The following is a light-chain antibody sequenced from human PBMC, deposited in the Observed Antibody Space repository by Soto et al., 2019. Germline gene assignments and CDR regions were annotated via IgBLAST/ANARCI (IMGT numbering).Light chain of an antibody. CDR2: GAS. J-gene: IGKJ1*01. CDR1: QSVSSSY. Sequence: EIVLTQSPGTLSWSPGERATLSCRASQSVSSSYLACYQQKRGQAPRLLIYGASSRATGIPDRFSGSGSGTDFTLTISRLEPEDFAVYYCQQYGSSPRTFGQGTKVEIK. V-gene: IGKV3-20*01. CDR3: QQYGSSPRT.